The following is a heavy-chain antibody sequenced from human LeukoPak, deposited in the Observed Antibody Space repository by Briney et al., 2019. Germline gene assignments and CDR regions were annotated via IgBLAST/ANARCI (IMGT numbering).Heavy chain of an antibody. J-gene: IGHJ4*02. CDR3: ARKDGDY. CDR2: IYSSGST. CDR1: GGSISSHY. Sequence: PSETLSLTCTVSGGSISSHYWSWIRQPPGKGLEWIGLIYSSGSTLLNPSLKTRVAMSLDLTKNQLSLRLTSLTAADTAMYYCARKDGDYWGQGTLVTVSS. V-gene: IGHV4-4*07.